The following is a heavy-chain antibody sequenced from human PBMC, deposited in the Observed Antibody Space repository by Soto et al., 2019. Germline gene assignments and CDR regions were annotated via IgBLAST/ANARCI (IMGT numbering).Heavy chain of an antibody. J-gene: IGHJ4*02. Sequence: QVVLLQSGAEVKEPGSSVRVSCKVSGSTFNNFAFSWVRQAPGHGPEWMGGIVDMSNTADYSQRFRDRVTITADTSTNTLYMELGSLTFEDTAVYYCARAIKRWEVHYYFDYWGQGTLVTVSS. CDR3: ARAIKRWEVHYYFDY. CDR2: IVDMSNTA. V-gene: IGHV1-69*06. D-gene: IGHD1-26*01. CDR1: GSTFNNFA.